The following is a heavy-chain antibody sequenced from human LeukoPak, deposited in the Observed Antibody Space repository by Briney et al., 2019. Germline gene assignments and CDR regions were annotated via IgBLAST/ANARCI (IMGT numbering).Heavy chain of an antibody. J-gene: IGHJ4*02. D-gene: IGHD3-10*01. CDR3: ARDWIPYYGSGSFSDY. Sequence: GGSLRLSCAASGFTFSSYSMNWVRQAPGKGLEWVSYISSSSSTIYYADSVKGRFTISRDNSKNTLYLQMNSLRAEDTAVYYCARDWIPYYGSGSFSDYWGQGTLVTVSS. V-gene: IGHV3-48*01. CDR1: GFTFSSYS. CDR2: ISSSSSTI.